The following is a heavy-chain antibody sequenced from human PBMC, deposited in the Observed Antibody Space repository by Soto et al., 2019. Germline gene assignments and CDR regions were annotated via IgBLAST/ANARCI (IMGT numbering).Heavy chain of an antibody. Sequence: VQVVESGGGLVQPGRSLRLSCAVSGFRFEQYVMHWVRQGPGKGLECVSTVSPTGDTLAYAYSVKGRFTVSRDNAKNSLLLQMNSLKGDDTAFYYCLKDAPNGSMDDWGQGTLVTVSS. CDR1: GFRFEQYV. V-gene: IGHV3-9*01. CDR3: LKDAPNGSMDD. J-gene: IGHJ4*02. CDR2: VSPTGDTL. D-gene: IGHD3-10*01.